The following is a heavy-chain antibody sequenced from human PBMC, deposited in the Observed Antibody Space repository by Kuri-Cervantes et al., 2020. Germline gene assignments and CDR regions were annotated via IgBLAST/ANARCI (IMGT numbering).Heavy chain of an antibody. Sequence: SETLSLTCAVSGGSIGSSNWWSWVRQPPGKGLEWIGEIYHSGSAYYNPSLKSRVTISLDKSKNQFSLQLTSVTAADTAVYFCARDGGNFVGNFDYWGQGILVTVSS. D-gene: IGHD4-23*01. V-gene: IGHV4-4*02. CDR3: ARDGGNFVGNFDY. CDR2: IYHSGSA. J-gene: IGHJ4*02. CDR1: GGSIGSSNW.